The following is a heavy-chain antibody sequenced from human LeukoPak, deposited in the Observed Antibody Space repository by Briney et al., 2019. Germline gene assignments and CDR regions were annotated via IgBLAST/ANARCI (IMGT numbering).Heavy chain of an antibody. CDR3: ARDEGPPRYNWNYGGPDF. Sequence: ASVKVSCKASGYSFTDYYMHWVRQAPGQGLEWMGWISPRSGDTSYAQKFQGRVTLTRDTSTSTVYMELSSLSSEDTAVYYCARDEGPPRYNWNYGGPDFWGQGTLVTV. V-gene: IGHV1-46*01. J-gene: IGHJ4*02. CDR1: GYSFTDYY. CDR2: ISPRSGDT. D-gene: IGHD1-7*01.